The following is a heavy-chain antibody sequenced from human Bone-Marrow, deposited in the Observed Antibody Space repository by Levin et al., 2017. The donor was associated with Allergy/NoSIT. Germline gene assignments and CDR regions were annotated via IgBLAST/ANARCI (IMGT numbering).Heavy chain of an antibody. D-gene: IGHD1/OR15-1a*01. Sequence: SETLSLTCAVSGGSMTNDDWWSLVRQPPGGGLEWSGEIFFSGNNNYNPSLKSRFTISVDRAKNPFTLNVTSVTAADTAVYYCARSLKQRRAGNYVALDVWGQGTPVSVSS. CDR1: GGSMTNDDW. CDR3: ARSLKQRRAGNYVALDV. V-gene: IGHV4-4*02. CDR2: IFFSGNN. J-gene: IGHJ6*02.